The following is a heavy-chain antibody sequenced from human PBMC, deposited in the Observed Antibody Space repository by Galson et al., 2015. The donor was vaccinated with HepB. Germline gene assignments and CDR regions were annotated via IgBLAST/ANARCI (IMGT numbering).Heavy chain of an antibody. CDR2: VNPNSGNT. V-gene: IGHV1-8*01. CDR3: ARAQQGYDFWSGYYSPLRPLYYYYYYMDV. CDR1: GYTFTSYD. Sequence: SVKVSCKASGYTFTSYDINWVRQATGQGLEWMGWVNPNSGNTGYAQKFQGRVTMTRNTSISTAYMELSSLRSEDTAVYYCARAQQGYDFWSGYYSPLRPLYYYYYYMDVWGKGTTVTVSS. J-gene: IGHJ6*03. D-gene: IGHD3-3*01.